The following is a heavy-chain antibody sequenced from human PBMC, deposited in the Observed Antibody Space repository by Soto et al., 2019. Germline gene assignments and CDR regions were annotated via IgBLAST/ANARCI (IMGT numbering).Heavy chain of an antibody. D-gene: IGHD2-8*01. CDR1: GGTFSSYA. Sequence: SVKVSCKASGGTFSSYAISWVRQSPGQGLEWMGGIIPIFGTANYAQKFQGRVTITADESTSTAYMELSSLRSEDTAVYYCASNVLMVYAIDYFDYWGQGTLVTVSS. V-gene: IGHV1-69*13. J-gene: IGHJ4*02. CDR2: IIPIFGTA. CDR3: ASNVLMVYAIDYFDY.